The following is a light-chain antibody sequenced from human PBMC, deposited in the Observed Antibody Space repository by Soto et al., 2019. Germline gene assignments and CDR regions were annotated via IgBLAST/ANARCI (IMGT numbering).Light chain of an antibody. V-gene: IGKV2-28*01. Sequence: DIVMTQSPLSLPVTPGEPASISCRSSQSLLHSNGYNYLDWYLQKPGQSPQLLIYLGSNRASGVPDRFSGSGSGIDFTLKISRVEAEDVGVYYCMQALQTPPGVTFGGGTKVEIK. J-gene: IGKJ4*01. CDR3: MQALQTPPGVT. CDR1: QSLLHSNGYNY. CDR2: LGS.